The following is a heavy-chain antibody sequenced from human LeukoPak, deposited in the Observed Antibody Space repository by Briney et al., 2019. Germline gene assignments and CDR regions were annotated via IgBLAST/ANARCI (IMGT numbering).Heavy chain of an antibody. V-gene: IGHV5-51*01. CDR2: ISPGDSYT. CDR1: GXSFADYW. J-gene: IGHJ4*02. Sequence: GESLKISCKASGXSFADYWIGWVRQMPGKGMEWMGIISPGDSYTRYSPSFQGQVTFSADKSISTAYVQWSSLKASDTAMYYCARLGRRGGSYLIYFDSWGQGTLVTVSS. CDR3: ARLGRRGGSYLIYFDS. D-gene: IGHD1-26*01.